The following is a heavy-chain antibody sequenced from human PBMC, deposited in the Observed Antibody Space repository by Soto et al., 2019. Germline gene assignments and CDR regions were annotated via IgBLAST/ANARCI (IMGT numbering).Heavy chain of an antibody. D-gene: IGHD2-2*01. V-gene: IGHV4-30-4*01. J-gene: IGHJ6*02. CDR1: GGSISSGDYY. Sequence: QVQLQESGPGLVKPSQTLSLTCTVSGGSISSGDYYWSWIRQPPGKGLEWIGYIYYSGSTYYNPSLKSRVTISVDTSKNQCSLKLSSVTAADTAVYYCARGRFCSSTSCYYYGMDVWGQGTTVTVSS. CDR2: IYYSGST. CDR3: ARGRFCSSTSCYYYGMDV.